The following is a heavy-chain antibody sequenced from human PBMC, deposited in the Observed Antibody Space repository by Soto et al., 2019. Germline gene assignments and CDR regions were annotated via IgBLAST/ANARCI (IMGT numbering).Heavy chain of an antibody. V-gene: IGHV4-4*02. CDR1: GGSISSSNW. Sequence: QVQLQESGPGLVKPSGTLSLTCAVSGGSISSSNWWSWVRQPPGKGLEWIGEIYHSGSTNYNPSLKSRVTLSVDKSKNQFSLKLSSVTAADTAVYYCAREYHDYSFSNWFDPWGQGTLVTVSS. CDR3: AREYHDYSFSNWFDP. J-gene: IGHJ5*02. D-gene: IGHD4-4*01. CDR2: IYHSGST.